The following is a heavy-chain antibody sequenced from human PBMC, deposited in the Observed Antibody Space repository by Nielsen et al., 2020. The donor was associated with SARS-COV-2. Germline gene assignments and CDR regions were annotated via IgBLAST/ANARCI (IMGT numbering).Heavy chain of an antibody. J-gene: IGHJ5*02. CDR2: ISYDGSNK. CDR3: AKDETSYYYGSGSYLGYNWFDP. D-gene: IGHD3-10*01. V-gene: IGHV3-30-3*01. Sequence: GGSLRLSCAASGFTFSSYAMHWVRQAPGKGLEWVAVISYDGSNKYYADSVKGRFTISRDNSKNTLYLQMNSLRAEDTAVYYCAKDETSYYYGSGSYLGYNWFDPWGQGTLVTVSS. CDR1: GFTFSSYA.